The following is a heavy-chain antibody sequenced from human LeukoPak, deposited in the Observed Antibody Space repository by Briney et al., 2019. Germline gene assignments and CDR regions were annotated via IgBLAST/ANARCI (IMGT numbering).Heavy chain of an antibody. V-gene: IGHV4-59*13. J-gene: IGHJ5*02. D-gene: IGHD3-10*01. CDR2: IYYSGST. CDR1: GGSISSYY. Sequence: PSETLSLTCTVSGGSISSYYWSWIRQPPGKGLEWIGYIYYSGSTNYNPSLKSRVTISVDTSKNQFSLKLSSVTAADTAVYYCAREELGGLWFGELRGFDPWGQGTLVTVSS. CDR3: AREELGGLWFGELRGFDP.